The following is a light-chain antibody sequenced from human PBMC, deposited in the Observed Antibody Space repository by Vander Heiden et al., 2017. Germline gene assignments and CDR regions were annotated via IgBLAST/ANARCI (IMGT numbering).Light chain of an antibody. CDR1: RDIGRD. CDR3: RQSHYYPWT. Sequence: AIQLTQPPSSLSASVGDRVSLTCRASRDIGRDLGWYQQKQGRAPKLLIFSASSLQSGVPSRFSGSGSGTDFTLTISSLQPEDSATYFCRQSHYYPWTFGRGTKVDIK. CDR2: SAS. J-gene: IGKJ1*01. V-gene: IGKV1-6*01.